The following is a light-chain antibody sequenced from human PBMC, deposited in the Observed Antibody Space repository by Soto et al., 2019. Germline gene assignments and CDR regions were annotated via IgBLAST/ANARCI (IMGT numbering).Light chain of an antibody. CDR2: EGS. V-gene: IGLV2-14*02. Sequence: QSVLTQPASVSGSHGQSITISCTGTSSDVGSYNLVSWYQQHPGKAPKLMIYEGSKRPSGVSNRFSGSKSGNTASLTISGLQAEDEADYYCASYTGRSTYVFGTGTKVTVL. CDR1: SSDVGSYNL. J-gene: IGLJ1*01. CDR3: ASYTGRSTYV.